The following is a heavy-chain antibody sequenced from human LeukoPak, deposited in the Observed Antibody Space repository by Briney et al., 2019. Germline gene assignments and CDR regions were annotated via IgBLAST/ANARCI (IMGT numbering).Heavy chain of an antibody. J-gene: IGHJ4*02. Sequence: SVKVSSKAAVGTVGSYAISWARQAGGQGLQWMGRIIPIIGIANYAQKFQSRVTITADKSTSTAYMELSSLTSEDTAVYYCASRPGVTMAGFDYWGQGTLVTVSS. V-gene: IGHV1-69*04. D-gene: IGHD5-18*01. CDR2: IIPIIGIA. CDR3: ASRPGVTMAGFDY. CDR1: VGTVGSYA.